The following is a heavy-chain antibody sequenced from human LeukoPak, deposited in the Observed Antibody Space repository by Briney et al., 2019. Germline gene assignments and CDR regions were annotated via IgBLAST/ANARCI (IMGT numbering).Heavy chain of an antibody. D-gene: IGHD3-16*01. J-gene: IGHJ6*02. CDR1: GDSLSGSY. CDR2: IHYSGRA. V-gene: IGHV4-59*01. Sequence: SETLSLICTVSGDSLSGSYWTWVRQPPGQGLEWIGQIHYSGRADYNPSLKRRITISVDTSKNQMSLTLTSVTAADTAIYYCVKFGVDYDMGVWGQGTTVTVSS. CDR3: VKFGVDYDMGV.